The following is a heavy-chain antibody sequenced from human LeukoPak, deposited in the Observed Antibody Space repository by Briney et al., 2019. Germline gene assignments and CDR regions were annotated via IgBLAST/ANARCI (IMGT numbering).Heavy chain of an antibody. CDR3: ARVQSGYYYMDY. CDR1: GYTFTGYY. CDR2: INPNSGGT. V-gene: IGHV1-2*02. Sequence: ASVKVSCKASGYTFTGYYMHWVREAPGQALEWMGWINPNSGGTNYAQKFQGRVTMTRDTSISTAYMELSRLRSDDTAVYYCARVQSGYYYMDYWGQGTLVTVSS. D-gene: IGHD3-22*01. J-gene: IGHJ4*02.